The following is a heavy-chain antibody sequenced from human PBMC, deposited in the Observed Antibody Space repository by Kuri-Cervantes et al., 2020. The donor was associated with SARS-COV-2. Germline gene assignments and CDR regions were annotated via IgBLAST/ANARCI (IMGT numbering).Heavy chain of an antibody. CDR1: GFSLTSTGMC. J-gene: IGHJ4*02. V-gene: IGHV2-70*01. CDR2: IDWDDNK. CDR3: ARHSSGSYCDY. D-gene: IGHD6-19*01. Sequence: SGPTLVKPTQTLTLTCTFSGFSLTSTGMCVSWIRQPPGRALEWLALIDWDDNKYYSTSLETRLTISKDTSKNQVILTMRNMDPADTATYYCARHSSGSYCDYWGQGTPVTVSS.